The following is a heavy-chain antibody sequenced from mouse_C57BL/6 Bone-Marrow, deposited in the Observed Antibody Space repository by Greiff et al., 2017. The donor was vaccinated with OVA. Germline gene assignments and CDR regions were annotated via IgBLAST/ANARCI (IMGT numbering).Heavy chain of an antibody. CDR1: GYTFTSYW. V-gene: IGHV1-50*01. CDR3: ARGDFYYYGSSYFYYAMDY. J-gene: IGHJ4*01. Sequence: VQLQQPGAELVKPGASVKLSCKASGYTFTSYWMQWVKQRPGQGLEWIGEIDPSDSYTNYNQKFKGKATLTVDTSSSTAYMQLSSLTSEDSAVYYCARGDFYYYGSSYFYYAMDYWGQGTSVTVSS. D-gene: IGHD1-1*01. CDR2: IDPSDSYT.